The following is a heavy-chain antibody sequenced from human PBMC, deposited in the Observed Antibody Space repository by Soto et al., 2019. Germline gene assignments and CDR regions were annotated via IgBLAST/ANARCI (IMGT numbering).Heavy chain of an antibody. J-gene: IGHJ4*02. CDR1: GDSISSSSYY. D-gene: IGHD1-26*01. CDR2: IYYSDST. V-gene: IGHV4-39*01. Sequence: SETLSLTCTVTGDSISSSSYYWGWIRQPPGKGLEWVGSIYYSDSTYYNPSLKSRVTIPVDTSKNQFSLKSSCVTPADTEVYYCARAYSGSYYFFVYWSQGTLVTVSS. CDR3: ARAYSGSYYFFVY.